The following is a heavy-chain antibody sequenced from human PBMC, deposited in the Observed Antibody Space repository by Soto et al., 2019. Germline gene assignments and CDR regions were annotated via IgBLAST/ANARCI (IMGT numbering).Heavy chain of an antibody. J-gene: IGHJ6*03. D-gene: IGHD3-10*01. Sequence: ASGKVSCKGSGYTETGYYMDWVGQAKRQGLEWKGWINPNSGGTNYAQKFQGWVTMTRDTSISTAYMELSRLRSDDTAVYYCARGVRHYYGSGSYYNRNYYYYYMDVWGKGTTVTVSS. CDR1: GYTETGYY. CDR2: INPNSGGT. V-gene: IGHV1-2*04. CDR3: ARGVRHYYGSGSYYNRNYYYYYMDV.